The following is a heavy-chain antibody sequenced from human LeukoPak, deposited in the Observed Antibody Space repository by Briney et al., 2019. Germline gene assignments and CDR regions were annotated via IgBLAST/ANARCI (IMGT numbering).Heavy chain of an antibody. CDR1: GFTFSSYS. V-gene: IGHV3-48*01. CDR2: ISSSSSTI. J-gene: IGHJ4*02. Sequence: GGSLRLSCAASGFTFSSYSMNWVRQAPGKGLEWVSYISSSSSTIYYADSVKGRFTISRDNAKNSLYLQMSSLRAEDTAVYYCASAVVATSYWGQGTLVTVSS. D-gene: IGHD5-12*01. CDR3: ASAVVATSY.